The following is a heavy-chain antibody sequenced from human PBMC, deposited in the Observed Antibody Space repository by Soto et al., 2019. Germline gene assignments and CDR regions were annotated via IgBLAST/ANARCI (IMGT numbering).Heavy chain of an antibody. CDR1: RFTFTNYA. J-gene: IGHJ6*02. D-gene: IGHD3-16*01. CDR3: ARDLGGLGYDGMAV. CDR2: ISYDGDHK. Sequence: QVQLVESGGGVVQPGKSLSLSCAASRFTFTNYAFHWVRQAPGKGLEWVALISYDGDHKYYANSVKGRFTISRDNLKKTLYLQMMSLTTEDTAVYYCARDLGGLGYDGMAVWGQGTTVTVSS. V-gene: IGHV3-30-3*01.